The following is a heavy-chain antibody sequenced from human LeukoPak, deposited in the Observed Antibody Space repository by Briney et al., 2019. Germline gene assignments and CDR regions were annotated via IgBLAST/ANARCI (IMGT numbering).Heavy chain of an antibody. V-gene: IGHV3-23*01. D-gene: IGHD2-2*01. CDR1: GFTFSSYA. CDR3: AKDIGVVVPAAIIVFDY. Sequence: PGGPLRLSCAASGFTFSSYAMSWVRQAPEEGLEWVSAISGSGGRTYYAHSVEGRFTISRDNSKNPLYLQMNSLRAEDTAVYYCAKDIGVVVPAAIIVFDYWGQGTLVTVSS. CDR2: ISGSGGRT. J-gene: IGHJ4*02.